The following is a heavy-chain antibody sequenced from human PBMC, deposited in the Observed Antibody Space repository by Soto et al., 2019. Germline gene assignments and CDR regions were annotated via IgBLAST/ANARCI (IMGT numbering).Heavy chain of an antibody. J-gene: IGHJ3*02. Sequence: GASVKVYCKASGYTFTRYGISWVRQAPVQGLEWMGWISAYNGNTNYAQKLQGRVTMTTDTSTSTAYMELRSLRSDDTAVYYCARVGGGCSSTSCYAARLQILEWLSPTHAFDIWG. CDR2: ISAYNGNT. CDR1: GYTFTRYG. D-gene: IGHD2-2*01. V-gene: IGHV1-18*01. CDR3: ARVGGGCSSTSCYAARLQILEWLSPTHAFDI.